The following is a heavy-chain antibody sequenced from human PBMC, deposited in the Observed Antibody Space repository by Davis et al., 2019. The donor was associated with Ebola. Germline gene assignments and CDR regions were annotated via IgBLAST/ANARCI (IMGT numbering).Heavy chain of an antibody. CDR1: GGSISSSNW. CDR3: ARSLFGVLYNWFDP. J-gene: IGHJ5*02. V-gene: IGHV4-4*02. D-gene: IGHD3-3*01. CDR2: IYHSGST. Sequence: MPSETLSLTCAVSGGSISSSNWWSWVRQPPGKGLEWIGEIYHSGSTNYNPSLKSRVTISVDTSKNQFSLKLSSVTAADTAVYYCARSLFGVLYNWFDPWGQGTLVTVSS.